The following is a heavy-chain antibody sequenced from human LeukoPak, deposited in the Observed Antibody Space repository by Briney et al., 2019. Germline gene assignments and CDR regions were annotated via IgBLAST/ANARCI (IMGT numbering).Heavy chain of an antibody. CDR2: ISAGGGNT. D-gene: IGHD2-21*02. CDR1: GFTFNAYA. V-gene: IGHV3-23*01. J-gene: IGHJ4*02. Sequence: PGGSLRLSCAASGFTFNAYAMTWVRQAPGKGLEGVSAISAGGGNTYYADSVKGGLTISRDNSKNTLYLQTDSLRAEDTAVYYCAKGHYPDVSCGGDCYYSYWGQGTLVTVSS. CDR3: AKGHYPDVSCGGDCYYSY.